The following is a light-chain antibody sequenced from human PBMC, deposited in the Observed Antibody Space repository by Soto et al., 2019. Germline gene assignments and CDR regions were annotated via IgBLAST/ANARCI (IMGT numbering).Light chain of an antibody. V-gene: IGLV2-14*01. CDR3: SSYTISNTLPFV. CDR2: EVT. Sequence: QSALTQPASVSGSPVRSITISCTGTRRDVGGYNYVSWYQQYPGKSPKLLIYEVTHRPSGVSNRFSGSKSGNTASLTISGLQAEDEADYYCSSYTISNTLPFVFGTGTKVTVL. CDR1: RRDVGGYNY. J-gene: IGLJ1*01.